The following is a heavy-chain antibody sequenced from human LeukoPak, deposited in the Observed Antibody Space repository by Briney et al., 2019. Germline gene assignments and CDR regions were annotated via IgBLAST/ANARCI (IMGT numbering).Heavy chain of an antibody. CDR3: ARGSGGYYRCGPYYYSMDV. J-gene: IGHJ6*03. CDR1: GGTFNSYT. Sequence: SVNVSCKASGGTFNSYTISWVRQAPGQGREWMGRIIPILGIANYAQKFQGRVTITADKSTRTVYIELSILRPEDTAVCFCARGSGGYYRCGPYYYSMDVWGKGTTVTVSS. V-gene: IGHV1-69*02. D-gene: IGHD3-3*01. CDR2: IIPILGIA.